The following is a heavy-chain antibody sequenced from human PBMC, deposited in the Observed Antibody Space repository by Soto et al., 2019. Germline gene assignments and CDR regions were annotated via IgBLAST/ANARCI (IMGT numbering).Heavy chain of an antibody. J-gene: IGHJ6*02. V-gene: IGHV5-51*01. D-gene: IGHD2-2*01. CDR1: GYSFTSYW. CDR3: ARCLRSSTSCYGMDV. Sequence: GESLKISCKGSGYSFTSYWIGWVRQMPGKGLEWMGIIYPGDSDTRYSPSFQGQVTISADKSISTAYLQWSSPKASDTAMYYCARCLRSSTSCYGMDVWGQGTTVTVSS. CDR2: IYPGDSDT.